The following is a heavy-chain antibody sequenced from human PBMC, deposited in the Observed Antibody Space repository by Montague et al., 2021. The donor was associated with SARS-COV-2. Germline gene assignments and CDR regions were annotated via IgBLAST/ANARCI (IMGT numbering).Heavy chain of an antibody. V-gene: IGHV4-39*01. CDR1: GGSISSPNW. D-gene: IGHD3-10*01. CDR3: ASPGPPYYGSGSYRYFFDY. J-gene: IGHJ4*02. Sequence: SETLSLTCAVSGGSISSPNWWSWVRQSPGKGLEWIGSIYYSGSTYYNPSLKSRVTISVDTSNNQFSLKLSSVTAADTAVYYCASPGPPYYGSGSYRYFFDYWGQGTLVTVSS. CDR2: IYYSGST.